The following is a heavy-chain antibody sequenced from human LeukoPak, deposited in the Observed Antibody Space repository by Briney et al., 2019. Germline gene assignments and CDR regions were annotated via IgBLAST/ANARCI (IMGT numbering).Heavy chain of an antibody. J-gene: IGHJ3*02. V-gene: IGHV5-51*01. CDR1: GYSFTRYW. CDR3: ARQRREKIVGAKGRAFDI. D-gene: IGHD1-26*01. CDR2: IYPGDSDT. Sequence: GESLKISCKGSGYSFTRYWIGWVRQMPGKGLEWMGIIYPGDSDTRYSPSFQGQVTISADKSISTAYLQWSSLKASDTAMYYCARQRREKIVGAKGRAFDIWGQGTMVTVSS.